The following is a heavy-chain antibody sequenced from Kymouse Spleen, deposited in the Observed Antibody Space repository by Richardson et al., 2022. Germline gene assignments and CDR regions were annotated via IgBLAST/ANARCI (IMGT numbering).Heavy chain of an antibody. J-gene: IGHJ4*02. CDR1: GGSISSYY. V-gene: IGHV4-59*01. CDR2: IYYSGST. CDR3: ARGVAARLFDY. D-gene: IGHD6-6*01. Sequence: QVQLQESGPGLVKPSETLSLTCTVSGGSISSYYWSWIRQPPGKGLEWIGYIYYSGSTNYNPSLKSRVTISVDTSKNQFSLKLSSVTAADTAVYYCARGVAARLFDYWGQGTLVTVSS.